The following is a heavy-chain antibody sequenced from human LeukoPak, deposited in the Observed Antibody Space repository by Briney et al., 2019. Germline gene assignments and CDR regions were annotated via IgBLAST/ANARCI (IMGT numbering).Heavy chain of an antibody. CDR3: ARRDGPIDY. CDR1: GFTFSGHW. Sequence: GGSLRLSCAASGFTFSGHWMSCVSQGPGKGLEWVANIKKDGSEKYYVDSVKGRFTISRDNTKNSLYLQMNSLRAEDTAVYYCARRDGPIDYWGQGTLVTVSS. CDR2: IKKDGSEK. J-gene: IGHJ4*02. D-gene: IGHD5-24*01. V-gene: IGHV3-7*05.